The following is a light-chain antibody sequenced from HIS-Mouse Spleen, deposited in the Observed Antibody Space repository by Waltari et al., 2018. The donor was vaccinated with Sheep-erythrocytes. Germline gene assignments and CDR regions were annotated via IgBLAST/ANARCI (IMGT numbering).Light chain of an antibody. CDR1: KLGDKY. J-gene: IGLJ2*01. CDR3: QAWDSSTVV. Sequence: SYELTQPPSVSVSPGQTASITCSGDKLGDKYACWYQQKPGHSPVLVIYQDSKRPSVIPERFSGSNSGNTATLTISGTQAMDEADYYCQAWDSSTVVFGGGTKLTVL. V-gene: IGLV3-1*01. CDR2: QDS.